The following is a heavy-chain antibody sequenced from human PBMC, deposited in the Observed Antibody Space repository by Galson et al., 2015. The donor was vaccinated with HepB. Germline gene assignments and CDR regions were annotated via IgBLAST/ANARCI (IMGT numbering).Heavy chain of an antibody. J-gene: IGHJ3*02. CDR1: GFTFSSYA. D-gene: IGHD3-22*01. V-gene: IGHV3-30-3*01. Sequence: SLRLSCAASGFTFSSYAMHWVRQAPGKGLEWVAVISYDGSNKYYADSVKGRFTISRDNSKNTLYLQMNSLRAEDTAVYYCARDRYYYDSSAFDIWGQGTMVTVSS. CDR3: ARDRYYYDSSAFDI. CDR2: ISYDGSNK.